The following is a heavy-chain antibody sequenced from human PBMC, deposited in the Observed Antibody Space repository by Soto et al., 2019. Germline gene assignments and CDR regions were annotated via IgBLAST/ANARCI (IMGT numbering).Heavy chain of an antibody. CDR3: ARVLRRERYYFDY. Sequence: SETLSLTCAVSGGSISSGGYSWSWIRQPPGKGLEWIGYIYHSGSTYYNPSLKSRVTISVDRSKNQFSLKLSSVTAADTAVYYCARVLRRERYYFDYWGQGTLVTVSS. J-gene: IGHJ4*02. V-gene: IGHV4-30-2*01. CDR1: GGSISSGGYS. CDR2: IYHSGST. D-gene: IGHD3-3*01.